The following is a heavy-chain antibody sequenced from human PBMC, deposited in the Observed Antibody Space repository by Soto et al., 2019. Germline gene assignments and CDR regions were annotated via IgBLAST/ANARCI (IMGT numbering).Heavy chain of an antibody. V-gene: IGHV4-59*01. D-gene: IGHD6-13*01. CDR3: AAGEASSRNLAPYYLDF. CDR1: GGSMRNYF. Sequence: TSETLSLTCTVSGGSMRNYFWTWIRQPPGKGLEWIGYIHYSGTTSFFPSYNPSLRSRVTISEDTSTNQFSLKLLSVTTADTAVYFCAAGEASSRNLAPYYLDFWGQGTLVTVSS. CDR2: IHYSGTT. J-gene: IGHJ4*02.